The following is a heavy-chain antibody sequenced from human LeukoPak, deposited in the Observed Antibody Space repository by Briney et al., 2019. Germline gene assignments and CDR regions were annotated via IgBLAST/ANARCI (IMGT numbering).Heavy chain of an antibody. J-gene: IGHJ6*03. Sequence: ASVKVSCKASGYTFTSYDINWVRQATGQGLEWMGWMNPNSGNTGYAQKFQGRVTMTRNTSISTAYMELSSLRSGDTAVYYCARRGQGYCSSTSCKYYYYYYMDVWGKGTTVTVSS. CDR3: ARRGQGYCSSTSCKYYYYYYMDV. V-gene: IGHV1-8*01. D-gene: IGHD2-2*01. CDR1: GYTFTSYD. CDR2: MNPNSGNT.